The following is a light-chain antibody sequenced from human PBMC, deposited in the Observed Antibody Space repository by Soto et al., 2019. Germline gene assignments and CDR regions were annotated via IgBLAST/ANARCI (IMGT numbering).Light chain of an antibody. CDR3: TSYTSSSPYV. J-gene: IGLJ1*01. V-gene: IGLV2-14*01. CDR1: SSDVGGYNY. CDR2: DVS. Sequence: QSALTQPASVSGSPGQSITISCTGTSSDVGGYNYVSWYQQHPGKAPKLMIYDVSNRPSGVSNRFSGSKSGNTASLTISGLQAEDEADYYCTSYTSSSPYVFGTVTKVP.